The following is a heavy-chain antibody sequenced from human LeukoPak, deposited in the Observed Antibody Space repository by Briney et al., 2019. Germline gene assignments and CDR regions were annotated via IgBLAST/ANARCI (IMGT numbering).Heavy chain of an antibody. Sequence: GGSLRLSCAASGFTLNNYAMSWVRQAPGKGLEWVSATSSSDAGTYHADSVRGRFTISRDNSKNTLYLQMNSLRAEDAAVYYCARAPMTFCSGVLWFPFGSWGQGTLVTVSS. CDR1: GFTLNNYA. CDR2: TSSSDAGT. V-gene: IGHV3-23*01. CDR3: ARAPMTFCSGVLWFPFGS. J-gene: IGHJ4*02. D-gene: IGHD2-15*01.